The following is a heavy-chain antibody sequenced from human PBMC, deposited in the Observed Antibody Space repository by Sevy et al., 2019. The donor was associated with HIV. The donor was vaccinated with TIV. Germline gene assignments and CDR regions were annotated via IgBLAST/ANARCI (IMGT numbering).Heavy chain of an antibody. CDR1: GFTFSSYW. D-gene: IGHD3-9*01. CDR3: ARVPAYYVILTGYYYGMDV. CDR2: INSDGSST. V-gene: IGHV3-74*01. Sequence: GGSLRLSCAASGFTFSSYWMHWVRQAPGKGLVWVSRINSDGSSTSYADSVKGRFTISRDNAKNTLYLQMNSLRAEDTAVYYCARVPAYYVILTGYYYGMDVWGQGTTVTVSS. J-gene: IGHJ6*02.